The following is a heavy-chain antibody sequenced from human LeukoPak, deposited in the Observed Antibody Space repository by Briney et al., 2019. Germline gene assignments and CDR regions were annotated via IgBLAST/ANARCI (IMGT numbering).Heavy chain of an antibody. CDR3: ARAWTYYDILTGYYSFDY. J-gene: IGHJ4*02. CDR1: GFTFSSYG. Sequence: GRSLRLSCAASGFTFSSYGMHWVRQAPGKGLEWVAVIWYDGSNKYYPDSVKGRFTISRDNSKNTLYLQMNSLRAEDTAVYYCARAWTYYDILTGYYSFDYWGQVTLVTVSS. V-gene: IGHV3-33*01. CDR2: IWYDGSNK. D-gene: IGHD3-9*01.